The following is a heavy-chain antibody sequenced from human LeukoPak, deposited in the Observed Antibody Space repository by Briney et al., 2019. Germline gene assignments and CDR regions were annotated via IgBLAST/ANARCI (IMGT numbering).Heavy chain of an antibody. CDR1: GGTFSSYA. J-gene: IGHJ6*04. V-gene: IGHV1-69*01. D-gene: IGHD2-2*01. Sequence: KISCKASGGTFSSYAISWVRQAPGQGLEWMGGIIPIFGTANYAQKFQGRVTITADESTSTAYMELSSLRSEDTAVYYCARGIVVVPASTYYYYGMDVWGKGTTVTVSS. CDR2: IIPIFGTA. CDR3: ARGIVVVPASTYYYYGMDV.